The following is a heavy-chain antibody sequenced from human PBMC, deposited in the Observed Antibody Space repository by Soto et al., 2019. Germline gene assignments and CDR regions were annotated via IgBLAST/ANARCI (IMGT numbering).Heavy chain of an antibody. J-gene: IGHJ3*01. CDR3: AHMRTYYYTSRRSDEDAFDV. D-gene: IGHD3-10*01. CDR2: IYWNDDK. CDR1: GFSISTTGVG. Sequence: QITLKGSGPTLVKPTETLTLTCTFSGFSISTTGVGVGWIRQPPGKALGWLGIIYWNDDKVYSPFLKTRLTIAKDTSKNHVVLTMTSVDTVDTGTYYCAHMRTYYYTSRRSDEDAFDVWGQGTMVSVSS. V-gene: IGHV2-5*01.